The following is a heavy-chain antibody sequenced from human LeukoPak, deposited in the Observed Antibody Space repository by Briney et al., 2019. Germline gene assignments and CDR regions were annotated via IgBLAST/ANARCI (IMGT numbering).Heavy chain of an antibody. Sequence: SESLSLTCTVSGGSVSSRTYYWSWSRHPPGKGLVWIGYIYSSGSTNYNPSLKSRVTISVDTSKNQFSLKLTSVTAADTAVYYCARAPYYYDNSGYFRFDYWGQGTLVTVSS. CDR3: ARAPYYYDNSGYFRFDY. CDR1: GGSVSSRTYY. J-gene: IGHJ4*02. V-gene: IGHV4-61*01. D-gene: IGHD3-22*01. CDR2: IYSSGST.